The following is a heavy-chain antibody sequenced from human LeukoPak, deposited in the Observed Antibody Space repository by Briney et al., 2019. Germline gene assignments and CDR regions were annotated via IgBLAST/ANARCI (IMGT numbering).Heavy chain of an antibody. D-gene: IGHD2-15*01. Sequence: PSETLSLTCAVSGDSINSFYWSWIRQPPGNGLEWIGYVFHTGDTNSNPSLKSRVTVSLDTSTSQVSLRLTSVTAADTAVYYCARHPFATPFDHWGRGILVTVSS. CDR3: ARHPFATPFDH. J-gene: IGHJ4*02. V-gene: IGHV4-59*08. CDR1: GDSINSFY. CDR2: VFHTGDT.